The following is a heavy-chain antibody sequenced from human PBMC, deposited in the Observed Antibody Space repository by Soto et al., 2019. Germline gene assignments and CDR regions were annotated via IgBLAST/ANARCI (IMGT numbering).Heavy chain of an antibody. CDR1: GFTFSSYW. D-gene: IGHD2-8*01. CDR3: ARVIKYCSDGVCWYFDL. V-gene: IGHV3-7*03. CDR2: IKQDGGEK. Sequence: EVQLVESGGGLVQPGGSLRLSCAASGFTFSSYWMTWVRQAPGKGLGWVANIKQDGGEKYYVDSVKGRFTISRDNAKNSLYLQMSSLRAEDTAMYYCARVIKYCSDGVCWYFDLWGRGTLVTVSS. J-gene: IGHJ2*01.